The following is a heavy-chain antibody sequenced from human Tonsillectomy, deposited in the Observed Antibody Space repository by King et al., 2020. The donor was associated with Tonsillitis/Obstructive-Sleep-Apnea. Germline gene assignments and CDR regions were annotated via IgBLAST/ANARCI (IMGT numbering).Heavy chain of an antibody. D-gene: IGHD3-22*01. J-gene: IGHJ5*02. V-gene: IGHV1-46*01. Sequence: VQLVQSGAEVKKPGASVKVSCNASGYTFTSYYMHWGRQAPGQGLEWMGIINPSGGSTSYAPKFQGRGTMTRDTSTSTVYMELSSLSSEDTAVYYCARVIGTYNWFDPWGQGTLVTVSS. CDR1: GYTFTSYY. CDR3: ARVIGTYNWFDP. CDR2: INPSGGST.